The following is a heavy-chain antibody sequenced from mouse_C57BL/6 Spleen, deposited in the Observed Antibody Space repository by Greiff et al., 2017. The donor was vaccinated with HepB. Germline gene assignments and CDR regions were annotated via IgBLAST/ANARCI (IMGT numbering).Heavy chain of an antibody. D-gene: IGHD3-1*01. Sequence: VQLQQSGPELVKPGASVKMSCKASGYTFTDYNMHWVKQRHGKSLEWIGKINPTNGGTTYNQKFKGKATLTVNKSSSPAYMELRSLTSEDSAVYYCASGTGGYFDYWGQGTTLTVSS. V-gene: IGHV1-22*01. CDR2: INPTNGGT. CDR1: GYTFTDYN. CDR3: ASGTGGYFDY. J-gene: IGHJ2*01.